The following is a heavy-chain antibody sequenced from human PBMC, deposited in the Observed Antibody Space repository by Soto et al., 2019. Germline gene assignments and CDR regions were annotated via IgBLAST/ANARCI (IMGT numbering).Heavy chain of an antibody. J-gene: IGHJ4*02. CDR2: IWYDGSNK. CDR3: AREGSVGVTSGGPLHS. D-gene: IGHD1-26*01. V-gene: IGHV3-33*01. Sequence: QVQLVESGGGVVQPGRSLRLSCAASGFTFSSYGMHWVRQAPGKGLEWVAVIWYDGSNKYHADSVKGRFTISRDNSKNTLYLQMNSLRAEDTSVYYCAREGSVGVTSGGPLHSWGQGTLVTVSS. CDR1: GFTFSSYG.